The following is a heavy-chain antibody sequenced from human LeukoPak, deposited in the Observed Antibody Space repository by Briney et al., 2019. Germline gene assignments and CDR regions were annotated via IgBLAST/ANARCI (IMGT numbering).Heavy chain of an antibody. D-gene: IGHD6-13*01. CDR1: GFTFSNYG. CDR2: ISSNGGST. Sequence: GGSLRLSCAASGFTFSNYGMHWVRQAPGKGLEYVSAISSNGGSTYYANSVKGRFTISRDNSKNTLYLQMNSLRGDDTAIYYCARELAAWGQGTLVTVSS. V-gene: IGHV3-64*01. J-gene: IGHJ4*02. CDR3: ARELAA.